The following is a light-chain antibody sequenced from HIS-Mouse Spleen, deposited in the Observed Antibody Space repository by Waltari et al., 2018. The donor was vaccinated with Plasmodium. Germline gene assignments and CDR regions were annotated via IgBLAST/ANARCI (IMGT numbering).Light chain of an antibody. Sequence: SYELTQPPSVSVSPGQTASITCSGDKLGDTYACWYQQKPGQSPVLVIYPDSKRPSGIPERFSGSNSGNTATLTISRVEAGDEADYYCQVWDSSSDHVVFGGGTKLTVL. V-gene: IGLV3-1*01. CDR2: PDS. CDR1: KLGDTY. CDR3: QVWDSSSDHVV. J-gene: IGLJ2*01.